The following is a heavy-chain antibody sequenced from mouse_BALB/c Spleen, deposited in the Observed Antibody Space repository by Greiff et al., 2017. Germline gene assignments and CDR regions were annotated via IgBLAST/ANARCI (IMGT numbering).Heavy chain of an antibody. CDR1: GFNIKDYY. CDR2: IDPNNGGT. J-gene: IGHJ2*01. Sequence: VQLQQSGAELVRPGALVKLSCKASGFNIKDYYMHWVKQRPEQGLEWIGWIDPNNGGTSYNQKFKGKATLTVDKSSSTAYMELRSLTSEDSAVYYCARLMDYYGSSYYFDYWGQGTTLTVSS. CDR3: ARLMDYYGSSYYFDY. D-gene: IGHD1-1*01. V-gene: IGHV14-1*02.